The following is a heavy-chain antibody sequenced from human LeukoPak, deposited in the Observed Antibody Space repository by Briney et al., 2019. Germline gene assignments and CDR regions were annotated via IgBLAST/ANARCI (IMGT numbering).Heavy chain of an antibody. CDR3: AREGVGFYYGSGNPSWFDP. Sequence: PGGSLRLSCAASGFTFSSYAMHWVRQAPGKGLEWVAVISYDGSNKYYADSVKGRFTISRDNSKNTLYLQMNSLRAEDTAVYYCAREGVGFYYGSGNPSWFDPWGQGTLVTVSS. D-gene: IGHD3-10*01. CDR2: ISYDGSNK. V-gene: IGHV3-30-3*01. CDR1: GFTFSSYA. J-gene: IGHJ5*02.